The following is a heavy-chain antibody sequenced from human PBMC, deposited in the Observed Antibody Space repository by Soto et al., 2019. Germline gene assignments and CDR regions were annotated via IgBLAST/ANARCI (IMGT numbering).Heavy chain of an antibody. CDR2: IIPIFGTA. Sequence: SVKVSCKASGGTFSSYAISWVRQAPGQGLEWMGGIIPIFGTANYAQKFQGRVTITADESTSTAYMELSSLRSEDTAVYYCARWIAVAGTRNWFDPWGQGTLVTVSS. J-gene: IGHJ5*02. V-gene: IGHV1-69*13. CDR3: ARWIAVAGTRNWFDP. CDR1: GGTFSSYA. D-gene: IGHD6-19*01.